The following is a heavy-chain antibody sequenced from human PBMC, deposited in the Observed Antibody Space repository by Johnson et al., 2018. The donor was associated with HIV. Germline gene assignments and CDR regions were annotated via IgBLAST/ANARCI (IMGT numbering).Heavy chain of an antibody. CDR2: IYSGGST. J-gene: IGHJ3*02. CDR3: ARASYVDAFDI. Sequence: VQLVESGGGLIQPGGSLRLSCAASGFTVSSNYMSWVRQAPGKGLEWASVIYSGGSTYYADSVKGRFTISRDNSKNTLYLQMNSLRAEDTAVYYCARASYVDAFDIWGQGTMVTVSS. D-gene: IGHD1-26*01. CDR1: GFTVSSNY. V-gene: IGHV3-53*01.